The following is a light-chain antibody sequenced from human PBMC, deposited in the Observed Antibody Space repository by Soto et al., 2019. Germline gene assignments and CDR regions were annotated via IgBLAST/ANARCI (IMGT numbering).Light chain of an antibody. CDR1: QSVSDN. V-gene: IGKV3-15*01. CDR2: GAS. Sequence: EILMTQSPVTLSVSPGERVTLSCRASQSVSDNLAWYQQKPGQAPRLLIYGASTRATGIPARFSGSGSGTDFTLTISSLQPEDFATYYCQQSYSTPFTFGQGTRLETK. CDR3: QQSYSTPFT. J-gene: IGKJ5*01.